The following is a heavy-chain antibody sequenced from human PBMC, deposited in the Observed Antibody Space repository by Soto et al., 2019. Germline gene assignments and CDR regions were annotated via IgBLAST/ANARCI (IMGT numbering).Heavy chain of an antibody. CDR2: INPSGGST. CDR3: ARDYLSSKSPLSYFDY. Sequence: QVLLVQSGAEVTRPGASLKVSCKASGYNFISHYIHWVRQAPGQGLEWMGFINPSGGSTTHAQNFQGRLSMTRDTSTSTVYMELSGLRSEDSAVYCCARDYLSSKSPLSYFDYWGQGTLVTVSS. D-gene: IGHD2-2*01. CDR1: GYNFISHY. J-gene: IGHJ4*02. V-gene: IGHV1-46*01.